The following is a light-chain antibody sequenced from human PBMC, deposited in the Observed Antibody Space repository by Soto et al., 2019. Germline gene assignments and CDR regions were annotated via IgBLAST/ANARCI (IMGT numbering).Light chain of an antibody. V-gene: IGKV1-9*01. CDR3: QQLNSYRYT. Sequence: DIQLTQSPSFLSASVGDRVTITCRASQGISSYLAWYQQKPGKAPKLLLYAASTLQSGVPSRFSGSGSGTEFTLTISSLQPEDFATYYCQQLNSYRYTFGQGTKLEIK. J-gene: IGKJ2*01. CDR1: QGISSY. CDR2: AAS.